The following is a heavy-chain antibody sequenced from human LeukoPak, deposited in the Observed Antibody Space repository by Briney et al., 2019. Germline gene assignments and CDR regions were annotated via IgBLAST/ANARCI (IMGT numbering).Heavy chain of an antibody. CDR1: GFTFSSYS. D-gene: IGHD6-13*01. J-gene: IGHJ4*02. CDR2: INDNGGST. CDR3: AKRTSWIDY. Sequence: GGSLRLSCAASGFTFSSYSMNWVRQAPGKGLEWVSTINDNGGSTWYTDSVKGRFTISRVNSKNTLYLEMNSLRAEDTAIYYCAKRTSWIDYWGQGTLVTVSS. V-gene: IGHV3-23*01.